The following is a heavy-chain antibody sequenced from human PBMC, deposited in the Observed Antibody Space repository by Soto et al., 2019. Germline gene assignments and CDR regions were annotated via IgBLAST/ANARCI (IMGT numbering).Heavy chain of an antibody. CDR1: GGSISSYY. CDR3: ARVVSKGYYMDV. D-gene: IGHD6-6*01. CDR2: IYYSRST. V-gene: IGHV4-59*01. Sequence: SENLSLTCTVSGGSISSYYWSWIRQPPGKGLEWIGYIYYSRSTNYNPSLKSRVTISVDTSKNQFSLKLSSVTAADTAVYYFARVVSKGYYMDVWGKGTTVTV. J-gene: IGHJ6*03.